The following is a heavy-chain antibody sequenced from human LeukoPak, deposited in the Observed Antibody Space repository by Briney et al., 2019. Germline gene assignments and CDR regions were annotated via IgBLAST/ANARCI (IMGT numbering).Heavy chain of an antibody. D-gene: IGHD1-26*01. Sequence: SETLSLTCTVSGGSISSYYWSWIRQPAGKGLEWIGRIYTSGSTNYNPPLKSRVTMSVDTSKNQFSLKLSSVTAADTAVYYCASTWELLGSDAFDIWGQGTMVTVSS. V-gene: IGHV4-4*07. CDR3: ASTWELLGSDAFDI. CDR2: IYTSGST. CDR1: GGSISSYY. J-gene: IGHJ3*02.